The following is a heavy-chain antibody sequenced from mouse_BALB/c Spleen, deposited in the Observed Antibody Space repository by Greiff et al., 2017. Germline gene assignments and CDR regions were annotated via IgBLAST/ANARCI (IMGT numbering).Heavy chain of an antibody. D-gene: IGHD1-1*01. CDR3: ARGNYYGSSDY. J-gene: IGHJ2*01. CDR1: GYSFTGYF. Sequence: EVQLQESGPELVKPGASVKISCKASGYSFTGYFMNWVMQSHGKSLEWIGRINPYNGDTFYNQKFKGKATLTVDKSSSTAHMELRSLASEDSAVYYCARGNYYGSSDYWGQGTTLTVSS. V-gene: IGHV1-20*02. CDR2: INPYNGDT.